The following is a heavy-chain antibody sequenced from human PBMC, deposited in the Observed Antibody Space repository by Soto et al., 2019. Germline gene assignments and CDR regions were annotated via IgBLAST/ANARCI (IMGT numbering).Heavy chain of an antibody. D-gene: IGHD3-3*01. V-gene: IGHV1-2*02. CDR2: ISPNSGGT. J-gene: IGHJ4*02. CDR1: GYTFTGDY. CDR3: AREPYYDFWSGYYKRPAFDY. Sequence: ASVKVSFNASGYTFTGDYMRWVRQAPGQGLEWMEWISPNSGGTNYSQKFQGRVTMTRDTSISTAYMELSRLRSDDTAVYYCAREPYYDFWSGYYKRPAFDYWGQGTLVTVSS.